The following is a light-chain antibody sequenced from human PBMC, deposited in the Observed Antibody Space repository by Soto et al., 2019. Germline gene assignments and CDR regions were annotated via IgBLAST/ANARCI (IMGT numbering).Light chain of an antibody. J-gene: IGKJ4*01. CDR2: DAS. CDR3: QQYDNLPFT. Sequence: DIQMTQSPSSLSASVGDRVTITCQASQDISNYLNWYQQKPGKAPKLLIYDASNLETVVPSRFSGSGSGTDFTFTISSLQHEDIATYYCQQYDNLPFTFGGGTKVEIK. V-gene: IGKV1-33*01. CDR1: QDISNY.